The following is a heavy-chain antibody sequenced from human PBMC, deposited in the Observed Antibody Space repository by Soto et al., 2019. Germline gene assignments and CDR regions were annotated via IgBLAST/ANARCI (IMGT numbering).Heavy chain of an antibody. D-gene: IGHD3-22*01. J-gene: IGHJ4*02. Sequence: QLQLQESGSGLVKPSQTLSLTCAVSGDSMSSGGYSWNWIRQPPGKGLEWIGNTYYSGGTDYNPSLKTRVTITVDRSNNQFSLNLRSVTAAATAVYYCARDSRSGYYLEYWGQGTLVTVSS. CDR2: TYYSGGT. CDR3: ARDSRSGYYLEY. CDR1: GDSMSSGGYS. V-gene: IGHV4-30-2*01.